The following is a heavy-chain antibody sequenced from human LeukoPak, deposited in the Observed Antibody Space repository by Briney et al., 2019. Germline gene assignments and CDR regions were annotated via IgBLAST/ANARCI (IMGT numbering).Heavy chain of an antibody. CDR3: ARDGQWLVSDY. CDR1: GFTFSSYS. Sequence: GGSLRLSCAASGFTFSSYSMNWVRQAPGKGLEWVSYISSSSSTIYYADSVKGRFTISRDNAKNSLYLQMNSLRAEDTAVYYCARDGQWLVSDYWGQGTLVTVSS. CDR2: ISSSSSTI. V-gene: IGHV3-48*04. D-gene: IGHD6-19*01. J-gene: IGHJ4*02.